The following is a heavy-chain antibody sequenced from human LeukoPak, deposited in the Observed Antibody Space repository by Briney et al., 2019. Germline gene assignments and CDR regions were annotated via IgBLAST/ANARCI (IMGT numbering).Heavy chain of an antibody. CDR3: AKSYGSGSYFPDY. CDR1: GFTLSSYA. CDR2: ISGSGGST. J-gene: IGHJ4*02. Sequence: GGSLRLSCAASGFTLSSYAMSWVRQAPGKGLEWVSAISGSGGSTYYADSVKGRFTISRDNSKNTLYLQMNSLRAEDTAVYYCAKSYGSGSYFPDYWGQGTLVTVSS. D-gene: IGHD3-10*01. V-gene: IGHV3-23*01.